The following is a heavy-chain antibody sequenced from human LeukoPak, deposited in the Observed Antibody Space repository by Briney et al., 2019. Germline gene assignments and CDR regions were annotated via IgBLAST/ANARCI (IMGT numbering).Heavy chain of an antibody. V-gene: IGHV3-30*02. CDR3: AKSGGEYYDSSGYVNWFDP. CDR1: GFTFRTYS. CDR2: IRYDGSNK. J-gene: IGHJ5*02. Sequence: GGSLRLSCAGSGFTFRTYSIKWVRQAPGKGLEWVAFIRYDGSNKYYADSVKGRFTISRDNSKNTLYLQMNSLRAEDTAVYYCAKSGGEYYDSSGYVNWFDPWGQGTLVTVSS. D-gene: IGHD3-22*01.